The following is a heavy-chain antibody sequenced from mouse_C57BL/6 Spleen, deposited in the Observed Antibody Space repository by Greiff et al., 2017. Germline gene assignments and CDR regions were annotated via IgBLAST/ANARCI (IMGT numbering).Heavy chain of an antibody. J-gene: IGHJ4*01. D-gene: IGHD3-3*01. Sequence: DVKLVESGGGLVKPGGSLKLSCAASGFTFSDYGMHWVRQAPEKGLEWVAYISSGSSTIYYADTVKGRFTIARDNAKNTLFLQMTSLRSEDTAMYYCARGGTRYAMDYWGQGTSVTVSS. V-gene: IGHV5-17*01. CDR3: ARGGTRYAMDY. CDR2: ISSGSSTI. CDR1: GFTFSDYG.